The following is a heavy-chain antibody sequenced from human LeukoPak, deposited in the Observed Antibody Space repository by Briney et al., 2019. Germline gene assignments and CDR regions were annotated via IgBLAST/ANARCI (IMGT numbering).Heavy chain of an antibody. CDR2: IYTSGST. CDR3: AREERFLEWSQPPMDV. J-gene: IGHJ6*03. V-gene: IGHV4-61*02. Sequence: SQTLSLTCTVSGGSISSGSYYWSWIRQPAGKGLEWIGRIYTSGSTNYNPSLKSRVTMSVDTSKNQFSLKLSSVTAADTAVYYCAREERFLEWSQPPMDVWGKGTTVTVSS. D-gene: IGHD3-3*01. CDR1: GGSISSGSYY.